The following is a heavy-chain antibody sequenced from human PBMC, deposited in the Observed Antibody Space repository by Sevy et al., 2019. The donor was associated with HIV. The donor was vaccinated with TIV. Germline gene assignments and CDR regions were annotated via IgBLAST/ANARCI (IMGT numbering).Heavy chain of an antibody. CDR3: ARDPLPPLSSWFVDY. J-gene: IGHJ4*02. CDR2: ISYDGSNK. CDR1: GFTFSSYA. Sequence: GGSLRLSCAASGFTFSSYAMHWVRQAPGKGLEWVAVISYDGSNKYYPDSVKGRFTISRDNSKNTLYLQMTSLRAEDTAVYYCARDPLPPLSSWFVDYWGQGTLVTVSS. V-gene: IGHV3-30-3*01. D-gene: IGHD6-13*01.